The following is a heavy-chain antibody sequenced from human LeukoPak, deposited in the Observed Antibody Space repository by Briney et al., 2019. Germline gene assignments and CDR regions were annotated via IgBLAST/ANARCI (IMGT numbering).Heavy chain of an antibody. V-gene: IGHV3-30*18. CDR1: GFTFSSYG. D-gene: IGHD5-18*01. Sequence: GGSLRLSCAASGFTFSSYGMDWVRQAPGKGREWVAVISYDGSNKYYADSVKGRFTISRDNSKNTLYLQMNSLRAEDTAVYYCAKEGQLWSLDYWGQGTLVTVSS. CDR3: AKEGQLWSLDY. J-gene: IGHJ4*02. CDR2: ISYDGSNK.